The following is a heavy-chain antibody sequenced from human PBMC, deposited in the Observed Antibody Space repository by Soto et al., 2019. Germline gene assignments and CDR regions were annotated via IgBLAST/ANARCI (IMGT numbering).Heavy chain of an antibody. V-gene: IGHV4-59*08. Sequence: PSETLSLTCTVSGGSISSYYWSWIRQPPGKGLEWIGYIYYSGSTNYNPSLKSRVAISVDTSKNQFSLKLSSVTAADTAVYYCARLNPRYYYYYMDVWGKGTTVTVPS. CDR2: IYYSGST. J-gene: IGHJ6*03. CDR3: ARLNPRYYYYYMDV. CDR1: GGSISSYY.